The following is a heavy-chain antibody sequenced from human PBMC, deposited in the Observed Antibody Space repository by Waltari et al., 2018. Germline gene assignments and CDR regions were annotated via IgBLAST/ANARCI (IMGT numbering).Heavy chain of an antibody. J-gene: IGHJ4*02. D-gene: IGHD1-20*01. CDR1: GIIFNNFA. CDR3: AKPFYNWDDPLHS. CDR2: ITVSDYK. V-gene: IGHV3-23*01. Sequence: EVQLLESGGGLVQPGGSLRLSCAASGIIFNNFAINWVRLAPGEWLDWVAAITVSDYKFYADSVMGRFTVSRDTSKNTVYLQMNGLRAEDTAIYYCAKPFYNWDDPLHSWGQGTLVAVSS.